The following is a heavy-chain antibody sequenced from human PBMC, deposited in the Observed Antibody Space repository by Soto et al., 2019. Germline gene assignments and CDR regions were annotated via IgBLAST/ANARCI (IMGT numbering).Heavy chain of an antibody. CDR3: AKDKGAVVAAPPIDY. D-gene: IGHD2-15*01. J-gene: IGHJ4*02. V-gene: IGHV3-23*01. CDR1: TFSSYA. Sequence: TFSSYAMSWVRQAPGKGLEWVSAISGSGGSTYYADSVKGRFTISRDNSKNTLYLQMNSLRAEDTAVYYCAKDKGAVVAAPPIDYWGQGTLVTVSS. CDR2: ISGSGGST.